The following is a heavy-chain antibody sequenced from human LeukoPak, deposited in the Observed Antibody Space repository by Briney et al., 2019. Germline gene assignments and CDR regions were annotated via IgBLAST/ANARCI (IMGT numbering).Heavy chain of an antibody. V-gene: IGHV3-33*01. CDR3: ARDGGISRFDP. J-gene: IGHJ5*02. CDR2: IWYDGSNK. CDR1: GFTFSSYS. D-gene: IGHD6-13*01. Sequence: GGSLRLSCAASGFTFSSYSMHWVRQAPGKGLEWVAVIWYDGSNKYYADSVKGRFTISRDNSKNTLYLQMNSLRAEDTAVYYCARDGGISRFDPWGQGTLVTVSS.